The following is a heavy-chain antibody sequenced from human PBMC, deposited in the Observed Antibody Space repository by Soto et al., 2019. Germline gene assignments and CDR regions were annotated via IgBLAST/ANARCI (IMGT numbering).Heavy chain of an antibody. CDR1: GFTFRSFT. J-gene: IGHJ5*02. V-gene: IGHV3-21*01. CDR3: TRDASRDSSARGWFDP. CDR2: ISSNSAYI. Sequence: GWSLRLSCAASGFTFRSFTMNWVRQAPGKGLEWVSTISSNSAYIYYTDALRGRFTISRDNAKNSLHLQMNSLRAEDTAVYYCTRDASRDSSARGWFDPWGPGTLVTVSS. D-gene: IGHD6-13*01.